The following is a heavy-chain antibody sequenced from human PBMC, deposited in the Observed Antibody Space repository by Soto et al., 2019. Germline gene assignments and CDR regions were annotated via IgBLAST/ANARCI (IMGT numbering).Heavy chain of an antibody. J-gene: IGHJ2*01. CDR1: GYTFTSYA. CDR3: ARGGSLYWYFDL. CDR2: INAGNGNT. Sequence: QVQLVQSGAEVKKPGASVKVSCKASGYTFTSYAMHWVRQAPGQRLEWMGWINAGNGNTKYSQKFQARVTITRDTPASTVYVEMSSLRSEDTAEYYCARGGSLYWYFDLWGRGTLVTVYS. D-gene: IGHD1-26*01. V-gene: IGHV1-3*01.